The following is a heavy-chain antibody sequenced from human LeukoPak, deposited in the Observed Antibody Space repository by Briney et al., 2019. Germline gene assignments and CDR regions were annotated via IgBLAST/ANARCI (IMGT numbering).Heavy chain of an antibody. Sequence: GASVKVSCKDSGGTFSSYAISWVRQAPGQGLEWMGGIIPIFGTANYAQMFQGRVTITADESTSTAYMELSSLRSEDTAVYYCALVDYDILTGYPKGPFDYWGQGTLVTVSS. CDR1: GGTFSSYA. D-gene: IGHD3-9*01. CDR2: IIPIFGTA. CDR3: ALVDYDILTGYPKGPFDY. J-gene: IGHJ4*02. V-gene: IGHV1-69*13.